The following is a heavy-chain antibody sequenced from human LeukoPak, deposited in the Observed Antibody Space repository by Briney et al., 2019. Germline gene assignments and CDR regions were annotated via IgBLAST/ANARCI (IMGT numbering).Heavy chain of an antibody. CDR2: ISAYNGNT. V-gene: IGHV1-18*01. D-gene: IGHD3-10*01. Sequence: GASVKVSCKASGYTFTSYGISWVRQAPGQGLEWMGWISAYNGNTNYAQKLRGRVTMTTDTSTSTAYMELRSLRSDDTAVYYCARDWKDVRGVKGWFDPWGQGTLVTVSS. J-gene: IGHJ5*02. CDR1: GYTFTSYG. CDR3: ARDWKDVRGVKGWFDP.